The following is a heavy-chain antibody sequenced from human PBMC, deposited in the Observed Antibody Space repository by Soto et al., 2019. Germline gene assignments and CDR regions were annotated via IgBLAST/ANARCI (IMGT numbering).Heavy chain of an antibody. D-gene: IGHD2-2*01. Sequence: EVQLLESGGGLVQPGGSLRLSCAASGFTFSSYVMSWVRQAPGKGLEWVSAISGSGGSTYYADSVKGRFTISRDNSKNTLYLQMNSLRAEDTAVYYCANWRGYCSSTSCYANFDYWGQGTLVTVSS. CDR1: GFTFSSYV. CDR3: ANWRGYCSSTSCYANFDY. V-gene: IGHV3-23*01. J-gene: IGHJ4*02. CDR2: ISGSGGST.